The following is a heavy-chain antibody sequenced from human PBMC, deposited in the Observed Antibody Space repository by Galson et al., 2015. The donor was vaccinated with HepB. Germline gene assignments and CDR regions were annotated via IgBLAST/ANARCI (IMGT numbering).Heavy chain of an antibody. V-gene: IGHV3-7*03. CDR3: ASVVDPLGAFDI. CDR2: IKQDGSEK. Sequence: SLRLSCAASGFTFSSDWMSWVRQAPGKGLEWVANIKQDGSEKYYVDSVKGRFTISRDNAKNSLYLQMNSLRAEDTAVYYCASVVDPLGAFDIWGQGTMVTVSS. D-gene: IGHD2-15*01. CDR1: GFTFSSDW. J-gene: IGHJ3*02.